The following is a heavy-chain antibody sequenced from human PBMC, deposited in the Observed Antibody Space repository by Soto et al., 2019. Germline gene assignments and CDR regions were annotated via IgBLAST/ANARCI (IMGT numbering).Heavy chain of an antibody. CDR1: GGSINSSDHF. CDR3: ARQRVLSTNMFITSFDP. D-gene: IGHD3-10*02. V-gene: IGHV4-39*01. J-gene: IGHJ5*02. Sequence: PSLTCSLSGGSINSSDHFWGWIRQTPGKGLEWIGSVYYTETTYYNPSLKSPVTISVETSRNTFSLKVNSVTAADTGIYYCARQRVLSTNMFITSFDPWGQGTLVTAPQ. CDR2: VYYTETT.